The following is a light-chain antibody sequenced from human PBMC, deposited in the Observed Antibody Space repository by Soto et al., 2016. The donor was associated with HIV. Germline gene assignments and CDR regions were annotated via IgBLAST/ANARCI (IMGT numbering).Light chain of an antibody. V-gene: IGLV3-21*03. Sequence: SYELTQPPSVSVAPGKTARITCGGNNIGSKSVYWHQQKSGQAPVLVVHDDSHRPSGIPERFSGSNSGNTATLTISRVEAGESTSDHVVFGGGTKLTVL. CDR3: V. CDR1: NIGSKS. J-gene: IGLJ2*01. CDR2: DDS.